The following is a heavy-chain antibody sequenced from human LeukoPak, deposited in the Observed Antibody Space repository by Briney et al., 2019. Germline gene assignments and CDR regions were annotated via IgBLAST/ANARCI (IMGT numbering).Heavy chain of an antibody. CDR2: IYYSGST. CDR3: ARAPITMFDYGMDV. V-gene: IGHV4-59*01. J-gene: IGHJ6*02. Sequence: SETLSLTCAVSGGSISSYYWSWIRQPPGKGLEWIGYIYYSGSTNYNPSLKSRVTISVDTSKNQFSLKLSSVTAADTAVYYCARAPITMFDYGMDVWGQGTTVTVSS. CDR1: GGSISSYY. D-gene: IGHD3-3*01.